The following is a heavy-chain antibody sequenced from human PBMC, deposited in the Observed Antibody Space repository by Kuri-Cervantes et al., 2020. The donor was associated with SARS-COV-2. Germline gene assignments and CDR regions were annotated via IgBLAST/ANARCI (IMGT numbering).Heavy chain of an antibody. Sequence: GESLKISCVASGFTFSGYGMHWVRQAPGKGLEWVAVISYDGSARYYADSVKGRFTISRDNSQNTLHLQMKSLRDEDTAIYYCAKDRAGVHDFWGQGTLVTVSS. CDR3: AKDRAGVHDF. J-gene: IGHJ4*02. CDR2: ISYDGSAR. V-gene: IGHV3-30*18. D-gene: IGHD2-21*01. CDR1: GFTFSGYG.